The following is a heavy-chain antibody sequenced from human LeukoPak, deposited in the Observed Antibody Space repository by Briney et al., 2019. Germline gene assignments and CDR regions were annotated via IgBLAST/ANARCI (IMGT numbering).Heavy chain of an antibody. CDR2: IIPIFGTA. D-gene: IGHD3-3*01. J-gene: IGHJ5*02. CDR1: GGTFSSYA. V-gene: IGHV1-69*13. CDR3: ARDPRPTYYDFWSGHPFDP. Sequence: SVKVSCKASGGTFSSYAISWVRQAPGQGLEWMGGIIPIFGTANYAQKFQGRVTITADESTSTAYMELSSLRSEDTAVYYCARDPRPTYYDFWSGHPFDPWGQGTLVTVSS.